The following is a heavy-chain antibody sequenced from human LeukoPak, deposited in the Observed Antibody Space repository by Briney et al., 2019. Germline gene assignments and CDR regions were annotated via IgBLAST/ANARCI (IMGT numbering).Heavy chain of an antibody. CDR3: ARDSTPYCSSTSCYSFDP. CDR1: GFTFSSYW. J-gene: IGHJ5*02. D-gene: IGHD2-2*01. V-gene: IGHV3-74*01. CDR2: TNSDGSST. Sequence: GGSLRLSCAASGFTFSSYWMHWVRQAPGKGLVWVSRTNSDGSSTSYGDSVKGRFTISRDNAKNTLYLQMNSLRAEDTAVYYCARDSTPYCSSTSCYSFDPWGQGTLVTVSS.